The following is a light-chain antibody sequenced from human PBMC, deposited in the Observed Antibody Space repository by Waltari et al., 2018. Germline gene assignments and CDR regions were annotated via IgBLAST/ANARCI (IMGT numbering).Light chain of an antibody. V-gene: IGLV2-8*01. CDR2: EVS. J-gene: IGLJ2*01. Sequence: QSALTQPPSASGSPGQSVPIPCTGTSSAVGGYNYVSWYQPHPGKAPKLMIYEVSKRPSGVPDRFSGSKSGNTASLTVSGLQAEDEADYYCSSYAGSNNLLFGGGTKLTVL. CDR1: SSAVGGYNY. CDR3: SSYAGSNNLL.